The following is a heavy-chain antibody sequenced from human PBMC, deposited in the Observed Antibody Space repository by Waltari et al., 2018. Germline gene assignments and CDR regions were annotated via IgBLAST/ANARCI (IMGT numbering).Heavy chain of an antibody. Sequence: DVQLAESGGGLVQPRGYLRLSCAASGFPFSTHWVHWGRQTPGKGLVWVSRIKRDGSTTDYADSGKGRFTISRDNAKNRLYLHMNSLRTEDTAVYYCAKVGILTGYNYGIDVWGQGTTVTVSS. J-gene: IGHJ6*02. D-gene: IGHD3-9*01. CDR2: IKRDGSTT. V-gene: IGHV3-74*01. CDR1: GFPFSTHW. CDR3: AKVGILTGYNYGIDV.